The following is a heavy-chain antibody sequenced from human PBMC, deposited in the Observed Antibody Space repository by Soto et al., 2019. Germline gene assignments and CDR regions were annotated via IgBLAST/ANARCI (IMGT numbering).Heavy chain of an antibody. J-gene: IGHJ5*02. Sequence: SETLSLTCTVSGGSISSGGYYWSWIRQHPGKGLEWIGYIYYSGSTYYNPSLKSRVTISVDTSKNQFSLKLSSVTAADTAVYYCARENPGGNWFDPWGQGTLVTVSS. CDR2: IYYSGST. CDR3: ARENPGGNWFDP. CDR1: GGSISSGGYY. D-gene: IGHD2-15*01. V-gene: IGHV4-31*03.